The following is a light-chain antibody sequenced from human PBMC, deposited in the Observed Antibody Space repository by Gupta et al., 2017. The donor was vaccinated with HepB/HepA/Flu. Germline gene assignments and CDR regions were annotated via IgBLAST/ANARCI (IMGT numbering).Light chain of an antibody. J-gene: IGLJ1*01. CDR2: DVS. CDR3: ASYISSSTPFV. Sequence: QSALTQPASVSGSPGQSITISCTGTSRDIGVYNFVSWYQQHPGKAPKLMIYDVSNRPSGVSNRFSGSKSGNTASLTISGLQADDEADYYCASYISSSTPFVFGSGTKVTVL. CDR1: SRDIGVYNF. V-gene: IGLV2-14*01.